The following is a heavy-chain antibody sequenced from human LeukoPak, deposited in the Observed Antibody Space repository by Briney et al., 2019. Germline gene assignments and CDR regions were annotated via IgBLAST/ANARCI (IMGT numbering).Heavy chain of an antibody. Sequence: GASVAVSFTASGYTFTVYYMHWMRQAPGQGLERMEWFNLKRGGTNCTQKFQGRVPITRDTSISKAYVELSRLRSDDTAVYYCARGAAMVQDPYDYWGQGTLGTVSS. D-gene: IGHD5-18*01. J-gene: IGHJ4*02. CDR3: ARGAAMVQDPYDY. V-gene: IGHV1-2*02. CDR1: GYTFTVYY. CDR2: FNLKRGGT.